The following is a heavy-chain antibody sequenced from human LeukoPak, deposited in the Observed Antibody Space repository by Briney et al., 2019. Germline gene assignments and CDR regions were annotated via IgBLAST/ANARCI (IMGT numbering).Heavy chain of an antibody. J-gene: IGHJ4*02. CDR1: GGSISSYY. V-gene: IGHV4-59*08. Sequence: SETLSLTCTVSGGSISSYYWDWLRQPPGKGLEWIGYIHNSGMTSYNPSLKSRVTIAVDASRKQFSLTLNSVTAADTAVYYCGSHTYSYDSSGRLGWGQGTRVTVSS. CDR3: GSHTYSYDSSGRLG. D-gene: IGHD3-22*01. CDR2: IHNSGMT.